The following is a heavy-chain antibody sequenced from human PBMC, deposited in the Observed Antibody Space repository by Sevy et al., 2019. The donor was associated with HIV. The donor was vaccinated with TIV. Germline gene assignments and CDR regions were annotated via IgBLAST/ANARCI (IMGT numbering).Heavy chain of an antibody. D-gene: IGHD3-10*01. CDR1: GFTFSSYA. J-gene: IGHJ4*02. CDR3: AKSPYGSGTVIDY. CDR2: ISGSGGST. V-gene: IGHV3-23*01. Sequence: GGSLRLSCAASGFTFSSYAMSWVRQAPGKGLEWVSAISGSGGSTYYADSVKGRFTISRDNSKNTLYPQMNSLRAEDTAVYYCAKSPYGSGTVIDYWGQGTLVTVSS.